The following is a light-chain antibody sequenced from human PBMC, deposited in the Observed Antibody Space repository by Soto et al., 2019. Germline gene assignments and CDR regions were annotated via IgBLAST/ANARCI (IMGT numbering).Light chain of an antibody. J-gene: IGLJ3*02. Sequence: QSVLTQPPSASGTPGQRVTISCSGSSSNLGRNKVNWYQQFPGTAPKLLIYSKNQRPPGVPDRFSGSQSGTSASLAISGLQSEDEADYYCSAWDDSLNGWVFGGGTKLTVL. CDR1: SSNLGRNK. CDR3: SAWDDSLNGWV. V-gene: IGLV1-44*01. CDR2: SKN.